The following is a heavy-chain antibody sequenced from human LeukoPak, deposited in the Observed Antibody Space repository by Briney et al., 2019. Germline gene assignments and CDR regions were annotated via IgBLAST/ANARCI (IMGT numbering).Heavy chain of an antibody. CDR2: ISAYNGNT. CDR3: ARRGGYYDSGGEFDY. CDR1: GYTFTSYG. Sequence: ASVKVSCKASGYTFTSYGISWVRQAPGQGLEWMGWISAYNGNTNYAQKLQGRVTMTTDTSTSTAYMELRSLRSDDTAVYYCARRGGYYDSGGEFDYWGQGTLVTVSS. V-gene: IGHV1-18*01. J-gene: IGHJ4*02. D-gene: IGHD3-22*01.